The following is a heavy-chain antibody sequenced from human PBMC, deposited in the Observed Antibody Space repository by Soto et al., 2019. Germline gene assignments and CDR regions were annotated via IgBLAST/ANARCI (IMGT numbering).Heavy chain of an antibody. CDR2: IYYSGST. CDR1: GGSISSSSYY. V-gene: IGHV4-39*07. J-gene: IGHJ4*02. D-gene: IGHD1-26*01. Sequence: SETLSLTCTVSGGSISSSSYYWGWIRQPPGKGLEWIGSIYYSGSTHYNPSLQNRVTISIDTSKNQFSLKLSSVTAADTAVYYCARVSGSYFRAFDYWGQGTLVTVSS. CDR3: ARVSGSYFRAFDY.